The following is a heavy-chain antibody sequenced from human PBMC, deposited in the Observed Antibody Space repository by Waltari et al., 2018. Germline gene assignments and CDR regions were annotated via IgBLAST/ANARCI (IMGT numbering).Heavy chain of an antibody. CDR2: IYYSGST. CDR1: GASISSSSSY. Sequence: QLQLQESGPGLVKPSETLSLTCTVSGASISSSSSYWGWIRQPPGKGLECIGSIYYSGSTYYNPSLKSRVTISVDTSKNQFSLKLSSVTAADTAVYYCARHPRAVALYYFDYWGQGTLVTVSS. D-gene: IGHD6-19*01. CDR3: ARHPRAVALYYFDY. J-gene: IGHJ4*02. V-gene: IGHV4-39*01.